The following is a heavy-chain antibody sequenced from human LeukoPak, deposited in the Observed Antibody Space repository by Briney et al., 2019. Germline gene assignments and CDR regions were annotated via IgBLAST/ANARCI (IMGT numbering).Heavy chain of an antibody. Sequence: PSETLALTCTVSGGSISGYYWGWMRQRPGRGLQWIGFISETGSTDYNPPLERRITMSVDNSRNQVSLRVRYAIAADTAIYYCARHRRKYTREYHFDSWGQGILVSVSS. D-gene: IGHD6-6*01. J-gene: IGHJ4*02. CDR1: GGSISGYY. CDR2: ISETGST. CDR3: ARHRRKYTREYHFDS. V-gene: IGHV4-59*08.